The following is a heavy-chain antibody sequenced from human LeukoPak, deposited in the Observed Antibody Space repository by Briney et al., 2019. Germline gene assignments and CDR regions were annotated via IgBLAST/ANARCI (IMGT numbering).Heavy chain of an antibody. V-gene: IGHV1-2*02. J-gene: IGHJ6*03. D-gene: IGHD3-10*01. CDR3: ARDQVLWFGESRQYYYYMDV. CDR2: INPNSGGT. CDR1: GYTFTGCY. Sequence: VASVKVSCKASGYTFTGCYMHWVRQAPGQGLEWMGWINPNSGGTNYAQKFQGRVTMTRDTSISTAYMELSRLRSDDTAVYYCARDQVLWFGESRQYYYYMDVWGKGTTVTISS.